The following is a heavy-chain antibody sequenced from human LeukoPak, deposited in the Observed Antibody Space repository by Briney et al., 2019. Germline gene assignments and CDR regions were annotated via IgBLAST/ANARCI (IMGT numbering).Heavy chain of an antibody. CDR1: GFTFSSYW. V-gene: IGHV4-34*01. Sequence: GSLRLSCAASGFTFSSYWMSWVRQPPGKGLEWIGEINHSGSTNYNPSLKSRVTISVDTSKNQFSLKLSSVTAADTAVYYCARGKLRIFNWFDPWGQGTLVTVSS. CDR3: ARGKLRIFNWFDP. J-gene: IGHJ5*02. D-gene: IGHD3-3*02. CDR2: INHSGST.